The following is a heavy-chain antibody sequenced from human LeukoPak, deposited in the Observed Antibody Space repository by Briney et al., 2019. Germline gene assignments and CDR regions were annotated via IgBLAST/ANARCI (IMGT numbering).Heavy chain of an antibody. V-gene: IGHV1-69*13. Sequence: SVKVSCNASGGTFSSYAISWVRQAPGQGLEWMGGIIPIFGTANYAQKFQGRVTITADESTSTAYMELSSLRSEDTAVYYCAREGIVVVPAAIPSLNWFDPWGQGTLVTVSS. D-gene: IGHD2-2*02. CDR3: AREGIVVVPAAIPSLNWFDP. CDR1: GGTFSSYA. CDR2: IIPIFGTA. J-gene: IGHJ5*02.